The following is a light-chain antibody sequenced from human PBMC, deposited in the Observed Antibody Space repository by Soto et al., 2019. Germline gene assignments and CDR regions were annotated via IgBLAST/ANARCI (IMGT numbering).Light chain of an antibody. J-gene: IGLJ2*01. CDR3: RSYSGSTPHVV. Sequence: QSALTQPASVSGSPGRSVTISCTGTSSDVGAFNYVSWYQHLPGRAPKLIIYDVTNRPSGISYRFSASKSGRTASLTISGLQAEDEADYYCRSYSGSTPHVVFGGGTQLTVL. V-gene: IGLV2-14*03. CDR1: SSDVGAFNY. CDR2: DVT.